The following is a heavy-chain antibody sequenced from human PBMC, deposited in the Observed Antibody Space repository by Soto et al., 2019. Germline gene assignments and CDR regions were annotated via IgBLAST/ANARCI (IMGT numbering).Heavy chain of an antibody. Sequence: QLVESGGGLVQPGGSLRLSCVASGFMFSASWMHWVRQAPGKGLVWLSRIRGDGTVTTYADPVKGRFTISRDNAKNTLYLQMNSLRADDTALYFCVKGFCSRPDCDSSWLYPWGQGTLVTVSS. CDR2: IRGDGTVT. D-gene: IGHD2-21*02. CDR3: VKGFCSRPDCDSSWLYP. V-gene: IGHV3-74*01. CDR1: GFMFSASW. J-gene: IGHJ5*02.